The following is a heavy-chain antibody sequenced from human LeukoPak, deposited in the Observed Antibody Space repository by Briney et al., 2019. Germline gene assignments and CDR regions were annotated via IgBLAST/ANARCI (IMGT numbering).Heavy chain of an antibody. J-gene: IGHJ4*02. V-gene: IGHV3-73*01. CDR2: IRGKGNSYAT. CDR3: TARSDTYGHFDY. Sequence: GGSLRLSCAASGFSFSDSTIHWVRQASGTGLEWVARIRGKGNSYATSYAASVKGRFTISRDDSKNTAYLQINSLKTEDSAIYYCTARSDTYGHFDYWGQGTLVTVSS. CDR1: GFSFSDST. D-gene: IGHD5-18*01.